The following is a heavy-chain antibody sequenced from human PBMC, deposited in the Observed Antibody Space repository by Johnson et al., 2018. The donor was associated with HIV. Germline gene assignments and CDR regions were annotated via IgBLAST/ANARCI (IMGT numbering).Heavy chain of an antibody. Sequence: VQLVESGGGVVRPGGSLRLSCAASGFTFADYGMSWVRQAPGKGLAWVSGFNWNGGSTGYADPVYGRFTISSDTANISLYLQMNSLRAEDTAFYYCAGDCIRGPYSSSWSGAFDIWGQGTMVTVSS. CDR2: FNWNGGST. CDR1: GFTFADYG. CDR3: AGDCIRGPYSSSWSGAFDI. J-gene: IGHJ3*02. V-gene: IGHV3-20*04. D-gene: IGHD6-13*01.